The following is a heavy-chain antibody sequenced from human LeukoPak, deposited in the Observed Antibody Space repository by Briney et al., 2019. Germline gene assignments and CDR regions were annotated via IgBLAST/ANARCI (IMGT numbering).Heavy chain of an antibody. CDR3: AKEEGPWSTVTPQLTGMAV. D-gene: IGHD4-17*01. CDR1: GFTFSSYG. Sequence: PGMSLRLSCASSGFTFSSYGMHWVRQAPGKGLEGVAVISYDGSNKYYADSVKGRFTISRDNSKNTLYLQMNSLRAEDTAVYYCAKEEGPWSTVTPQLTGMAVWGQGTTVTVSS. CDR2: ISYDGSNK. J-gene: IGHJ6*02. V-gene: IGHV3-30*18.